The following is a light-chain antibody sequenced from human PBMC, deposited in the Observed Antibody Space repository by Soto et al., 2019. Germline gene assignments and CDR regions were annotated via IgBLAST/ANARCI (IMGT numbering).Light chain of an antibody. Sequence: QLVLTQSPSASASLGASVKLTCTLSSGHSSYAIAWHQQQPEKGPRYLMKLSSDGSHSKGDGIPDRFSGSSSGTERYLTISRLQSEDEADYYCQTWDAGARVVFGGGTKLTLL. J-gene: IGLJ2*01. CDR1: SGHSSYA. CDR2: LSSDGSH. V-gene: IGLV4-69*01. CDR3: QTWDAGARVV.